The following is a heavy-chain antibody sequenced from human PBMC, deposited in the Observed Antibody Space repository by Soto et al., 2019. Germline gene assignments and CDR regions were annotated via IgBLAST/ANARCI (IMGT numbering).Heavy chain of an antibody. D-gene: IGHD4-17*01. J-gene: IGHJ4*02. Sequence: GGSLRLSCAASGFTFSAYSMNWVRQAPGKGLEWVSYISRSRSTIYYADSVKGRFTISRDNAKNSLYLQMNSLRAEDTAVYYCARDISKLDFRDYPYYFDYRGQGTLVTVSS. CDR2: ISRSRSTI. CDR1: GFTFSAYS. CDR3: ARDISKLDFRDYPYYFDY. V-gene: IGHV3-48*01.